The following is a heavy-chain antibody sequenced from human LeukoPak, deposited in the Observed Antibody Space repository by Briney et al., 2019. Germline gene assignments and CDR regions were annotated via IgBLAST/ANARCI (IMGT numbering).Heavy chain of an antibody. CDR1: GFTFSSYR. J-gene: IGHJ4*02. V-gene: IGHV3-21*01. D-gene: IGHD6-13*01. CDR3: AKEIGAAAGRGSDY. CDR2: ISSSSSYI. Sequence: GGSLRLSCADSGFTFSSYRMNWVRQAPGKGLEWVSSISSSSSYIYYADSVKGRFTISRDNAKNSLYLQMNSLRPDDTALYYCAKEIGAAAGRGSDYWGQGTLVTVSS.